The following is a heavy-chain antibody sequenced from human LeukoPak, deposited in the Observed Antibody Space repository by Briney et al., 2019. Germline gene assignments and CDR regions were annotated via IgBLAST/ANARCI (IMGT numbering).Heavy chain of an antibody. CDR3: ARHVRYCSSTSCWYFDY. CDR2: IYHSGST. J-gene: IGHJ4*02. CDR1: GYSISSGYY. V-gene: IGHV4-38-2*02. Sequence: PSETLSLTCTVSGYSISSGYYWGWIRQPSGKGLEWIGSIYHSGSTYYNPSLKSRVTISVDTSKNQFSLKLSSVTAADTAVYYCARHVRYCSSTSCWYFDYWGQGTLVTVSS. D-gene: IGHD2-2*01.